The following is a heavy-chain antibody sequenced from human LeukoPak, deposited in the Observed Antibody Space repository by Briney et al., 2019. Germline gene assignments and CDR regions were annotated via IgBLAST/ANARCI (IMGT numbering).Heavy chain of an antibody. CDR1: GGSISSSSYY. CDR2: IYYSGST. V-gene: IGHV4-39*01. Sequence: SETLSLTCTVSGGSISSSSYYWGWIRQPPGKGLEWIGSIYYSGSTYYNPSLKSRVTISVDTSKNQFSLKLSSVTAADTAVYYCARRAVAVGATFVVHYYYYMDVWGKGTTVTISS. CDR3: ARRAVAVGATFVVHYYYYMDV. J-gene: IGHJ6*03. D-gene: IGHD1-26*01.